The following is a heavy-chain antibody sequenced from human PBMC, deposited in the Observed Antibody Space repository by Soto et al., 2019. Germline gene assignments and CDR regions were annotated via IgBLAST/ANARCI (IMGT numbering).Heavy chain of an antibody. V-gene: IGHV3-13*01. CDR2: IGTAGDT. D-gene: IGHD5-18*01. Sequence: EVQLVESGGGLVQPGGSLRLSCAASGFTFSSYDMHWVRQATGKGLEWVSAIGTAGDTYYPGSVKGRFTISRENAKNSLYLQRNSLRAGDTAVYYCARVGYSYGSAGGMDVWGQGTTVTVSS. CDR1: GFTFSSYD. CDR3: ARVGYSYGSAGGMDV. J-gene: IGHJ6*02.